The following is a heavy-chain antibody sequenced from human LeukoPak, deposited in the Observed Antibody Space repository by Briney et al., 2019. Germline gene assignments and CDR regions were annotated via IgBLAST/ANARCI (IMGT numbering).Heavy chain of an antibody. J-gene: IGHJ4*02. CDR3: VRVGGRSSIGGDC. D-gene: IGHD3-10*01. CDR1: GFTFSTYW. Sequence: GGSLRLSCAASGFTFSTYWMHWVRQAPGTGLVWVSRIKSDGSNSNYADCVKGRFTISRDNAKNTLYLQMNSLRAEDTAVYHCVRVGGRSSIGGDCWGQGTLVTVSS. V-gene: IGHV3-74*01. CDR2: IKSDGSNS.